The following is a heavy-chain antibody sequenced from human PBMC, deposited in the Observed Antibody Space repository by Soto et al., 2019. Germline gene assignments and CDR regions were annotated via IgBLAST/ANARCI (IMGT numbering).Heavy chain of an antibody. J-gene: IGHJ6*02. V-gene: IGHV4-4*02. CDR2: IHHSGAT. CDR1: GDSITGDNW. Sequence: QVQLQESGPGLVQPSGTLSLTCAVSGDSITGDNWWSWVRQPPGKGLEWIGEIHHSGATNYNPSLKSRVTISVDKSKNQFSLKLNSVTAADTAMFYCATQGFYRMGVWGRGTTVTVYS. CDR3: ATQGFYRMGV.